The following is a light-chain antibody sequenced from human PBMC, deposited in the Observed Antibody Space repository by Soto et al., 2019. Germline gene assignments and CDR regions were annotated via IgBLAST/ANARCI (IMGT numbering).Light chain of an antibody. CDR2: DNN. CDR3: QSYDSSLSGSYV. Sequence: QSVLTQPPSVSGAPGQRIISSCTGSSSNIVAGYDVHWYQQLPGTAPRLLIYDNNNRPSGVPARFSVSKSDTSASLAITGLQPEDEADYYCQSYDSSLSGSYVFGTGTKVTVL. V-gene: IGLV1-40*01. CDR1: SSNIVAGYD. J-gene: IGLJ1*01.